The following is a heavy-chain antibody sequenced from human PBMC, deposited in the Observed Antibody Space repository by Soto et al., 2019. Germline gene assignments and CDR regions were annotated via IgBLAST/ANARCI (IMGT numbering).Heavy chain of an antibody. Sequence: QAHLEQSGAELKRPGASVKVSCKASGYTFSDFDINWLRQASGQGPEWMGWMNANSGDTFFAQRFQGKFNLTWDTSLRTAYMEVGSLSSDDTAIYYCARGNPFNYAGFDVWGQGTTVAVSS. CDR1: GYTFSDFD. CDR3: ARGNPFNYAGFDV. CDR2: MNANSGDT. J-gene: IGHJ6*02. D-gene: IGHD3-16*01. V-gene: IGHV1-8*01.